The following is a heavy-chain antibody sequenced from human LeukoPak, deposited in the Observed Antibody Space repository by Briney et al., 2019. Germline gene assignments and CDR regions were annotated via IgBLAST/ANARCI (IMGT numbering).Heavy chain of an antibody. J-gene: IGHJ5*02. D-gene: IGHD1-1*01. CDR2: INHRGST. CDR1: GGSLSGFY. Sequence: SETLSLTCAVYGGSLSGFYWSWIRQPPGKGLEWIGEINHRGSTNYNPSLKSRVTISVDTFKNQFSLKLTSVTAADTAVYYCARVGTRRGVRNQNWFDPWGQGTLVTVSS. CDR3: ARVGTRRGVRNQNWFDP. V-gene: IGHV4-34*01.